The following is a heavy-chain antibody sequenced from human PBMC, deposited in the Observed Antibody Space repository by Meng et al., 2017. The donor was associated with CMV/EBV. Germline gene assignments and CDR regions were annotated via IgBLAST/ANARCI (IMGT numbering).Heavy chain of an antibody. D-gene: IGHD4-23*01. CDR2: INSDGSST. CDR3: AKEHGGKVLYYYGMDV. Sequence: GESLKISCAASGFTFSSYWMHWVRQAPGKGLVWVSRINSDGSSTSYADSVKGRFTISRDNAKNSLYLQMNSLRAEDTALYYCAKEHGGKVLYYYGMDVWGQGTTVTVSS. J-gene: IGHJ6*02. CDR1: GFTFSSYW. V-gene: IGHV3-74*01.